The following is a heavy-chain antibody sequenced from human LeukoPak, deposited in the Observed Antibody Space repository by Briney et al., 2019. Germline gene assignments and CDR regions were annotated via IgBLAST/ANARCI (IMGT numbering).Heavy chain of an antibody. CDR1: GFTFSVFE. Sequence: GGSLRLSCAASGFTFSVFEMNWVRQAPGKGLEWVSYISSTGSWTYYADSVKGRFTISRDNAKNSLYLQMNSLRAEDTAVYYCARDLVVYCSSTSCYGGYYGMDVWGQGTTVTVSS. V-gene: IGHV3-48*03. CDR3: ARDLVVYCSSTSCYGGYYGMDV. J-gene: IGHJ6*02. CDR2: ISSTGSWT. D-gene: IGHD2-2*01.